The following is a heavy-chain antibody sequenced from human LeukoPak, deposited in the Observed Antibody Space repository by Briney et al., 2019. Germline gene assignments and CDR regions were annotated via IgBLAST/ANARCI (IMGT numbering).Heavy chain of an antibody. J-gene: IGHJ4*02. V-gene: IGHV3-30*03. D-gene: IGHD6-19*01. CDR1: GFSFSSYG. Sequence: GRSLRLSCAASGFSFSSYGMHWVRQAAGKGLEWVAVISHEGSSQYYGDSVKGRFTISRDNSKNMVYLQMNSLRTEDTAVYYCARTREQWQVLDYWGQGTLVTVSS. CDR2: ISHEGSSQ. CDR3: ARTREQWQVLDY.